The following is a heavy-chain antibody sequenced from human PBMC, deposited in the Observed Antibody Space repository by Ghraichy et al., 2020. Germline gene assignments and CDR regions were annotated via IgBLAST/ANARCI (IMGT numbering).Heavy chain of an antibody. V-gene: IGHV4-34*01. CDR3: ARVDTVTTRGYYYYYGMDV. CDR2: INHSGST. CDR1: GGSFSGYY. D-gene: IGHD4-11*01. Sequence: SETLPLTCAVYGGSFSGYYWSWIRQPPGKGLEWIGEINHSGSTNYNPSLKSRVTISVDTSKNQFSLKLSSVTAADTAVYYCARVDTVTTRGYYYYYGMDVWGQGTTVTVSS. J-gene: IGHJ6*02.